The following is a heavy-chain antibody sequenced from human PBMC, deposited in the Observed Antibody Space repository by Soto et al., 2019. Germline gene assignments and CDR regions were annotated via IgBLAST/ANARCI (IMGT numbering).Heavy chain of an antibody. D-gene: IGHD4-17*01. J-gene: IGHJ4*02. CDR3: ARLHYGGSFDY. Sequence: VGSLRLSFASSVFTFSSYEMNCVRQAPGKGLEWVSYISSSGSTIYYADSVKGRFTISRDNAKNSLYLQMNSLRAEDTAVYDCARLHYGGSFDYWCPGTLV. V-gene: IGHV3-48*03. CDR1: VFTFSSYE. CDR2: ISSSGSTI.